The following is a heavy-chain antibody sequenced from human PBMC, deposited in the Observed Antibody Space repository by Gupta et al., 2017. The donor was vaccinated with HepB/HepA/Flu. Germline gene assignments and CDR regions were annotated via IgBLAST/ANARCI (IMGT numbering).Heavy chain of an antibody. CDR2: IYYSGST. CDR3: ARGHGLRFLEWLGYAFDI. V-gene: IGHV4-59*01. Sequence: QVQLQESGPGLVKPSETLSLTCTVSCGSISSYYWSSLRPPPGKGLEWIGYIYYSGSTNYNPSLKSRVTISVDTSKNQFSLKLSSVTAADTAVYYCARGHGLRFLEWLGYAFDIWGQGTMVTVSS. J-gene: IGHJ3*02. D-gene: IGHD3-3*01. CDR1: CGSISSYY.